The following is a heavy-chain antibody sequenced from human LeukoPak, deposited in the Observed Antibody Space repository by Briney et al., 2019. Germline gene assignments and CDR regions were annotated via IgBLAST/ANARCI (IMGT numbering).Heavy chain of an antibody. Sequence: GGSLRLSCAASGFTFSSYAMSWVRQAPGKGLEWVSAISGSGGSTYYADSVKGRFTISRDNSKNTLYLQMNSLRAEDTAVYYCAKGNSYYYYYYMDVWGKGTTVTVSS. V-gene: IGHV3-23*01. J-gene: IGHJ6*03. CDR2: ISGSGGST. CDR1: GFTFSSYA. D-gene: IGHD2/OR15-2a*01. CDR3: AKGNSYYYYYYMDV.